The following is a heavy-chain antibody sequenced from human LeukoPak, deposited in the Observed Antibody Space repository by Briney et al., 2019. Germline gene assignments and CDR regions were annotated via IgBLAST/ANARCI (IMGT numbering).Heavy chain of an antibody. D-gene: IGHD3-10*01. CDR2: LSGSGDIT. J-gene: IGHJ6*02. CDR3: AKQAGELYGSGSYYYYGMDV. Sequence: GGSLRLSCAASGFTVTDNYMNWVRQSSGKGLEWVSGLSGSGDITYYAHSVKGRFTISRDNSKNTLSLQMNSLRAEDTAVYYCAKQAGELYGSGSYYYYGMDVWGQGTTVTVSS. CDR1: GFTVTDNY. V-gene: IGHV3-23*01.